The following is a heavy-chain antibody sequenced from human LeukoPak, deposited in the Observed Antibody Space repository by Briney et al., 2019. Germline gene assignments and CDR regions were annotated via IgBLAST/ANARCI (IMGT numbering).Heavy chain of an antibody. D-gene: IGHD4-11*01. V-gene: IGHV3-33*08. CDR3: AREAPETTVSSNVFDY. CDR2: IWYDRSNK. Sequence: GGSLRLSWAASGFTFSTYAMHWVRQGPGKGLEWVAVIWYDRSNKYYADSVKGRITISRDNSKNTLYLQMNSLRAEDTGVYYCAREAPETTVSSNVFDYWGQGTLVTVSS. J-gene: IGHJ4*02. CDR1: GFTFSTYA.